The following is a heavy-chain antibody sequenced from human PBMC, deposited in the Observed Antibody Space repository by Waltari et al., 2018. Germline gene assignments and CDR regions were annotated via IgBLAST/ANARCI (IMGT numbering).Heavy chain of an antibody. V-gene: IGHV4-39*02. CDR2: VYYTGST. Sequence: QLQLQESGPRLVQPSETLSLTRPLSGDTITSRNYHCARIRQPPGQGLEWIGSVYYTGSTYYKASLKSRVTMSVDTSKNYFSLSLTSVTATDTAIYFCARTFMVRTIRSRGWFDPWGQGTLVTVSS. CDR3: ARTFMVRTIRSRGWFDP. D-gene: IGHD3-10*01. CDR1: GDTITSRNYH. J-gene: IGHJ5*02.